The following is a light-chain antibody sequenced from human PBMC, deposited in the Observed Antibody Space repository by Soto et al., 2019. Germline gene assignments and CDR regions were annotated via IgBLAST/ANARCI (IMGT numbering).Light chain of an antibody. CDR3: NSYRSTSTLSRSV. Sequence: QSVLTQPASVSGSPGQSITISCSGTSSDVGGYNSVSWYQQHPGKAPKLMIYDVSNRPSGVSNRFSGSKSGNTASLTISGLQAEDEADYFCNSYRSTSTLSRSVFGTGTKDTVL. V-gene: IGLV2-14*01. CDR2: DVS. CDR1: SSDVGGYNS. J-gene: IGLJ1*01.